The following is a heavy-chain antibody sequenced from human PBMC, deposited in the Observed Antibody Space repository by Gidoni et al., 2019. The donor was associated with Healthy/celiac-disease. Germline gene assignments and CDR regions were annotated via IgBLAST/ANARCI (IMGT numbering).Heavy chain of an antibody. V-gene: IGHV1-8*01. CDR1: GYTFTTYD. CDR2: MNPNSGNT. Sequence: QVQLVQSGAEVKKPGASVTVASNAAGYTFTTYDINWVRQATGQGLEWMGWMNPNSGNTGYAQKFQGRVTMTRNTSISTAYMELSSLRSEDTAVYYCARGLRSPAYYYYGMDVWGQGTTVTVSS. J-gene: IGHJ6*02. CDR3: ARGLRSPAYYYYGMDV.